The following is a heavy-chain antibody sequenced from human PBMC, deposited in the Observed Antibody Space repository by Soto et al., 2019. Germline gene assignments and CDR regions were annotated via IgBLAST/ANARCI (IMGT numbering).Heavy chain of an antibody. Sequence: QGQLQESGPGLVKPSETLSLTCTVSGDSISTYNWGWIRQPPGKGLEWIGCIYYSGVTNYNPSLNSRVTISLDTPKTQLSLKLNSVTAADTAVYYCARVAADLASGLDPWGQGTLVTVSS. CDR2: IYYSGVT. CDR3: ARVAADLASGLDP. CDR1: GDSISTYN. D-gene: IGHD3-3*02. J-gene: IGHJ5*02. V-gene: IGHV4-59*01.